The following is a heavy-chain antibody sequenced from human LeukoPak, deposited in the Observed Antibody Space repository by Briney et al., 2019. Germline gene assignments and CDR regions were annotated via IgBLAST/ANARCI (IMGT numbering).Heavy chain of an antibody. D-gene: IGHD3-22*01. V-gene: IGHV3-21*01. CDR3: ARDYYPLTMIVVELYY. CDR2: ISSSSSYI. J-gene: IGHJ4*02. Sequence: GGSLRLSCAASGFTFSSYSMNWVRQAPGKGPEWVSSISSSSSYIYYADSVKGRFTISRDNAKNSLYLQMNSLRAEDTAVYYCARDYYPLTMIVVELYYWGQGTLVTVSS. CDR1: GFTFSSYS.